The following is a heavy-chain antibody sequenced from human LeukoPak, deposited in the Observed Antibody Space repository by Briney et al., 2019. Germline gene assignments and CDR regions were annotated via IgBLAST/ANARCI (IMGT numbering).Heavy chain of an antibody. Sequence: GGSLRLSCAASGFTFSSYAMSWVRQAPGKGLEWVSSISGSGGSPYYADSVKGRFTTSRDNSKDALYLEMNTLRAEDTAVYYCAKDQAPYRNFDYWGQGTLVTVSS. V-gene: IGHV3-23*01. CDR3: AKDQAPYRNFDY. D-gene: IGHD2-2*01. CDR1: GFTFSSYA. J-gene: IGHJ4*02. CDR2: ISGSGGSP.